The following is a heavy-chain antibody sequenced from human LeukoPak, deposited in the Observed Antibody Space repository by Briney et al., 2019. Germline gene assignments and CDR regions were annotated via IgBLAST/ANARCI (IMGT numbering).Heavy chain of an antibody. CDR3: ARYDRGLFFFDN. Sequence: SETLSLTCTVSGASVRNEYWSWIRQPPGKELEWIGYIHYSGSSNYHPSLGGRVTISLDTSKNQFSLKLKSVTAADTGMYHCARYDRGLFFFDNWGQGTLVTVSS. CDR1: GASVRNEY. D-gene: IGHD1-14*01. V-gene: IGHV4-59*08. CDR2: IHYSGSS. J-gene: IGHJ4*02.